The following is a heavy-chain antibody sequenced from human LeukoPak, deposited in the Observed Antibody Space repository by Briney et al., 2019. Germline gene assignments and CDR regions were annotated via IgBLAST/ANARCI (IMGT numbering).Heavy chain of an antibody. CDR3: TKRLTETTRTFDC. Sequence: PGGSLRLSCAASGFTFSNYAMSWVRQAPGKGLEWVSSIGTSGRNTYYADSVKGRFTISRDNSKNTLDLQMNTLRAEDTAVYFCTKRLTETTRTFDCWGQGTLVTVSS. V-gene: IGHV3-23*01. J-gene: IGHJ4*02. CDR1: GFTFSNYA. CDR2: IGTSGRNT. D-gene: IGHD4-17*01.